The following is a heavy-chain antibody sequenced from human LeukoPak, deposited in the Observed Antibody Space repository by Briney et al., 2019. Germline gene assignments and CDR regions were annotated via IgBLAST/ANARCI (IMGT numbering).Heavy chain of an antibody. CDR3: VRDDCSSTSCPTYYFDY. V-gene: IGHV3-21*01. CDR1: GFTFSSYS. Sequence: PGGSLRLSCAASGFTFSSYSMNWVRQAPGKGLEWVSSISSSSSYIYYADSVKGRFTISRDNAKNSLYLQMNSLRAEDTAVYYCVRDDCSSTSCPTYYFDYWGQGTLVTVSS. D-gene: IGHD2-2*01. J-gene: IGHJ4*02. CDR2: ISSSSSYI.